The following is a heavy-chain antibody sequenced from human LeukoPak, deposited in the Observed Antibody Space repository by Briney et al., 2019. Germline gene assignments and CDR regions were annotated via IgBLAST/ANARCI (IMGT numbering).Heavy chain of an antibody. D-gene: IGHD5-18*01. CDR2: INSDGSST. Sequence: PGGSLRLSCAASGFTFSSYEMNWVRQAPGKGLVWVSRINSDGSSTSYADSVKGRFTISRDNAKNTLYLQMNSLRAEDTAVYYCARDRGYGYLFDYWGQGTLVTVSS. CDR1: GFTFSSYE. CDR3: ARDRGYGYLFDY. J-gene: IGHJ4*02. V-gene: IGHV3-74*01.